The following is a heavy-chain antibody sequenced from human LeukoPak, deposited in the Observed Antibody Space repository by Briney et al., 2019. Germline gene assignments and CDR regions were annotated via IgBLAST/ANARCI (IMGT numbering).Heavy chain of an antibody. V-gene: IGHV1-18*01. CDR2: ISAYNGNT. J-gene: IGHJ5*02. Sequence: ASVKVSCKASGYTFTSYGISWVRQAPGQGLEWMGWISAYNGNTNYAQKLQGRVTMTTDTSTSTAYMELSSLRSEDTAVYYCAIRLGYCSSTSCSNWFDPWGQGTLVTVSS. CDR3: AIRLGYCSSTSCSNWFDP. CDR1: GYTFTSYG. D-gene: IGHD2-2*01.